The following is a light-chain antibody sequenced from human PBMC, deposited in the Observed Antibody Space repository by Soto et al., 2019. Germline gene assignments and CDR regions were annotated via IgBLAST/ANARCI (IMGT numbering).Light chain of an antibody. Sequence: EIVMTQSPATLSVSPGERATLSCRASQSVSSNLAWYQQKPGQAPRLLIYDASTRATGIPARFSGSGSGTEFTLPISSLQSEDFSLYYCQQYNNWPPYTFGQGTNLEIK. CDR1: QSVSSN. J-gene: IGKJ2*01. CDR2: DAS. CDR3: QQYNNWPPYT. V-gene: IGKV3-15*01.